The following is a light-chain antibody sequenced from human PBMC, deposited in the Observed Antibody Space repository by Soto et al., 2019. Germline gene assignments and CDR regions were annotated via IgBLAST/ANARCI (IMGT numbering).Light chain of an antibody. Sequence: QSALTQPASVSGSPGQSITISCTGTSSDVGGYNYVSWYQQHPGKAPKLMIYEVSNRPSGVSNRFSGSKSGNTASLTISGLQTEDEADYYCSSFTRINTWVFGGGNKLTVL. CDR3: SSFTRINTWV. CDR2: EVS. V-gene: IGLV2-14*01. J-gene: IGLJ3*02. CDR1: SSDVGGYNY.